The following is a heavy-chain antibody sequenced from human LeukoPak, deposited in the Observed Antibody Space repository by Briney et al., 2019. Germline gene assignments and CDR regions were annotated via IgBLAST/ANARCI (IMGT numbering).Heavy chain of an antibody. Sequence: GGSLRLSCAASGFTFSSYGMHWVRQAPGKGLEWVAVISYDGSNKYYADSVKGRFTISRDNSKNTLYLQMNSLRAEDTAVYYCAKDQDSSGYYHGWFDPWGQGTLVTVSS. CDR1: GFTFSSYG. CDR3: AKDQDSSGYYHGWFDP. V-gene: IGHV3-30*18. D-gene: IGHD3-22*01. J-gene: IGHJ5*02. CDR2: ISYDGSNK.